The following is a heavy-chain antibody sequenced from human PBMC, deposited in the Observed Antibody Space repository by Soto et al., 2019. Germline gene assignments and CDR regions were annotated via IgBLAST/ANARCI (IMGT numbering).Heavy chain of an antibody. V-gene: IGHV1-69*02. J-gene: IGHJ5*02. D-gene: IGHD2-2*01. CDR1: GGTFSSYT. CDR2: IIPILGIA. CDR3: AGARYCSRTSCYAALMSKAWFDP. Sequence: QVQLVQSGAEVKKPGSSVKVSCKASGGTFSSYTISWVRQAPGQGLEWMGRIIPILGIANYAQKFQGRVTITADKSTRTAYMELSSLRSEDTAVYYCAGARYCSRTSCYAALMSKAWFDPWGQGTLVTVSS.